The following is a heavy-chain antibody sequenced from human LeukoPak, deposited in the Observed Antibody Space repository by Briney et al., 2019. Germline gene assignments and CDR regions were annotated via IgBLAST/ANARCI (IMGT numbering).Heavy chain of an antibody. D-gene: IGHD4-17*01. J-gene: IGHJ3*02. CDR2: IGSSDTTV. Sequence: PGGSLRLSCAASGFTFSSSEMNWVRQAPGKGLEWVSYIGSSDTTVHYADSVEGRFTISRDNAKNSLYLQMNSLRAEDTAIYYCARLTVTTKGAFDIWGQGTMVIVSS. CDR3: ARLTVTTKGAFDI. CDR1: GFTFSSSE. V-gene: IGHV3-48*03.